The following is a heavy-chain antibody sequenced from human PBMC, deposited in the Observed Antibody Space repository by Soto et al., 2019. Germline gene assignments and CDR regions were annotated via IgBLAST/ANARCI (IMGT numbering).Heavy chain of an antibody. CDR2: ISGSGGST. D-gene: IGHD2-8*01. CDR1: GFTFSSYA. Sequence: GGSLRLSCAASGFTFSSYAMSWVRQAPGKGLEWVSAISGSGGSTYYADSVKGRFTISRDNSKNTLYLQMNSLRAEDTAVYYCANQPTDCTNGVWFHVSCGGYFDYWGQGTLVTVSS. V-gene: IGHV3-23*01. CDR3: ANQPTDCTNGVWFHVSCGGYFDY. J-gene: IGHJ4*02.